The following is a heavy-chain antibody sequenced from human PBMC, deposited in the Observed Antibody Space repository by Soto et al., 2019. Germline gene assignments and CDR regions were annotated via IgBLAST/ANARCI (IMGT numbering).Heavy chain of an antibody. CDR1: GGPISGHY. CDR3: ARGFFDTRGYSAPFDY. Sequence: SETLSLTCPVSGGPISGHYLNWIRQSPGRGPEWIGYIYSSGSAVYNPSLKSRVTMSIDMSKNQFSLKLNSVTAADTAVYHCARGFFDTRGYSAPFDYWGQGVLVTVSS. D-gene: IGHD3-22*01. V-gene: IGHV4-59*08. CDR2: IYSSGSA. J-gene: IGHJ4*02.